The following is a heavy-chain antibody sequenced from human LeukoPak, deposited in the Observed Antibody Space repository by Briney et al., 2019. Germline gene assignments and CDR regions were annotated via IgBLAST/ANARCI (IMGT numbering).Heavy chain of an antibody. D-gene: IGHD3-22*01. CDR3: ARDLRRYDSSGYYYY. CDR1: GYTFTIYG. CDR2: ISAYNGNT. J-gene: IGHJ4*02. V-gene: IGHV1-18*01. Sequence: ASVKVSCKASGYTFTIYGISWVRQAPGQGLEWMGWISAYNGNTNYAQKLQGRVTMTTDTSTSTAYMELRSLRSDDTAVYYCARDLRRYDSSGYYYYWGQGTLVTVSS.